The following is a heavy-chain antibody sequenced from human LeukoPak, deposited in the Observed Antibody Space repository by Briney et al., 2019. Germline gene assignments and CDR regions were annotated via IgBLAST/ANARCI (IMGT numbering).Heavy chain of an antibody. V-gene: IGHV1-69*06. J-gene: IGHJ6*03. CDR3: ARDRGYYYDSSGYRGRFYYYYMDV. Sequence: ASVKVSCKASGGTFSSYAISWVRQAPGQGLEWLGGIIPIFGTANYAQKFQGRVTITAGKSTSTAYMELSSLRSEDTAVYYCARDRGYYYDSSGYRGRFYYYYMDVWGKGTTVTVSS. CDR1: GGTFSSYA. D-gene: IGHD3-22*01. CDR2: IIPIFGTA.